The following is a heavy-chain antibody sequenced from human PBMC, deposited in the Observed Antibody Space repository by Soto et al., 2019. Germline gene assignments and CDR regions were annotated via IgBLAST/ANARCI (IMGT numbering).Heavy chain of an antibody. CDR1: GDSVSNQY. J-gene: IGHJ6*03. Sequence: QVQMQESGTGLVKPSETLSLPCTVPGDSVSNQYWSWIRRPPGRGLEWIGYIYRSGSTKYNPSLKSRLTISVDTSKNQFSLKLSSVTAADTAVYYCARTLDYGHMDVWCKGTTVTVSS. CDR3: ARTLDYGHMDV. V-gene: IGHV4-4*09. D-gene: IGHD3-16*01. CDR2: IYRSGST.